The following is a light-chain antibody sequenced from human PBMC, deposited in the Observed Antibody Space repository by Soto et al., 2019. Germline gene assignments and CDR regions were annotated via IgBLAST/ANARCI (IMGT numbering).Light chain of an antibody. Sequence: QSALTQPASVSVSPGQSITISCTGTSSDVGGYNYVSWYQQHPGKAPKLMIYDVSNRPSGVSNRFSGSKSGNTASLTISGVQAEDEADYYCSSYTSSSHVVFGGGTKVTVL. J-gene: IGLJ2*01. V-gene: IGLV2-14*01. CDR1: SSDVGGYNY. CDR3: SSYTSSSHVV. CDR2: DVS.